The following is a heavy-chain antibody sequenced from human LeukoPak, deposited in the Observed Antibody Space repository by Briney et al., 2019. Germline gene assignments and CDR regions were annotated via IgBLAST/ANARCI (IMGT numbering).Heavy chain of an antibody. D-gene: IGHD5-24*01. CDR1: GFTFSSYT. Sequence: GRSLRLSCAASGFTFSSYTIHWVRQAPGKGLNWVAAISYDGSNKYYTDSVKGRFTISRDNSKNTLYLQMNSLRAEDTAVYYCARGGEMTTIMDLGYWGQGTLVTVSS. CDR3: ARGGEMTTIMDLGY. CDR2: ISYDGSNK. J-gene: IGHJ4*02. V-gene: IGHV3-30*04.